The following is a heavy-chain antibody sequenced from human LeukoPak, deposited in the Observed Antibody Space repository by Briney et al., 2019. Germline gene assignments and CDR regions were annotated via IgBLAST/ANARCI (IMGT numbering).Heavy chain of an antibody. CDR3: VRGAGPLFDP. CDR2: ITSSSTTT. CDR1: GFTFSDHY. V-gene: IGHV3-11*01. J-gene: IGHJ5*02. Sequence: PGGALRLSCAASGFTFSDHYMSWIRQAPGKGVEWLSYITSSSTTTSYADSVKGRFTVSRDNAKNSLYLQMNGLRADDTAVYYCVRGAGPLFDPWGQGTLVTVSS.